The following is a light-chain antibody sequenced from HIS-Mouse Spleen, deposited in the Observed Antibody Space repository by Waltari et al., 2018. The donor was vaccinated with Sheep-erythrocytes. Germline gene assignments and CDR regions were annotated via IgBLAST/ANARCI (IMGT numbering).Light chain of an antibody. CDR2: DVS. Sequence: QSVLTQPPSASGTPGQRVTISCSGSSSNSGSNTVNWYQQLPGTAPKLMIYDVSNRPSGVSNRFSGSKSGNTASLTISGLQAEDEADYYCSSYTSSSTLVVFGGGTKLTVL. CDR3: SSYTSSSTLVV. V-gene: IGLV2-14*01. J-gene: IGLJ2*01. CDR1: SSNSGSNT.